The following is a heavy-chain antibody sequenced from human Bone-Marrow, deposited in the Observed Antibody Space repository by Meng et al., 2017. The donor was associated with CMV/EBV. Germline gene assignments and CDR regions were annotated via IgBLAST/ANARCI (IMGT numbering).Heavy chain of an antibody. CDR2: ISPNSGGT. CDR3: ARETDGYGRFDY. Sequence: ASVKVSCKASGYTFTGYYMHWVRQAPGQGLEWMGWISPNSGGTNYAQKFQGRVTMTRDTSISTAYMELSRLRSDDTAVYYCARETDGYGRFDYWGQGTLVTVSS. V-gene: IGHV1-2*02. D-gene: IGHD5-24*01. J-gene: IGHJ4*02. CDR1: GYTFTGYY.